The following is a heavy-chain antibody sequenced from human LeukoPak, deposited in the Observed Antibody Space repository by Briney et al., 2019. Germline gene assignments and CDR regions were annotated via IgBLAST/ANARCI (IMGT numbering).Heavy chain of an antibody. D-gene: IGHD3-10*01. J-gene: IGHJ4*02. Sequence: LGGSLRLSCAASGFTVSSNYMSWVRQAPGKGLEWVSVIYSGGSTYYADSVKGRFTISRDNSKNTLYLQMNSLRAEDTAVYYCARGGELLYLSKPADYWGQGTLVTVSS. CDR2: IYSGGST. CDR3: ARGGELLYLSKPADY. V-gene: IGHV3-53*01. CDR1: GFTVSSNY.